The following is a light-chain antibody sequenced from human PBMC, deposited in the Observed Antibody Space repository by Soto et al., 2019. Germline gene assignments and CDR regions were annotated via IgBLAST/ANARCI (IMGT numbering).Light chain of an antibody. CDR2: DAS. Sequence: EIVLTQSPHTLSLSPGERATLSCRASQSVSSYFAWYQQKPGQAPRLLIYDASNRATGIPARFSGSGSGTDFTLTISSLEPEDFAVYYCQQRGNWPLTFGQGTKVEIK. CDR1: QSVSSY. CDR3: QQRGNWPLT. J-gene: IGKJ1*01. V-gene: IGKV3-11*01.